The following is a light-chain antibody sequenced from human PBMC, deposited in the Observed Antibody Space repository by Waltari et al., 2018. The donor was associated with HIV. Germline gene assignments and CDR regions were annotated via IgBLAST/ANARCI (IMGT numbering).Light chain of an antibody. V-gene: IGLV2-14*03. Sequence: QSVLTQPASVSGSPGQSVTISCTGTSSAFGFDNYVSWYQQHPGQPPTNIIYRVESRPSGVSVRCSGPKSGNTASLTISGLQSEDEADYYCTSYTTTATLVFGGGTKLTVL. CDR1: SSAFGFDNY. CDR2: RVE. J-gene: IGLJ3*02. CDR3: TSYTTTATLV.